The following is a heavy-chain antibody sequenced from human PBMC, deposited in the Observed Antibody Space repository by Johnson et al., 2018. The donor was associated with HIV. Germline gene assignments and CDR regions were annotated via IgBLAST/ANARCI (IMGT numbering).Heavy chain of an antibody. Sequence: VQLVESGGGVVQPWRSLRLSCVASGLTFSNYWMHWVRQAPGKGLVWVSRINSDGGGTNYADSVKGRFTISRDNAKNTLYLQMNSLRAEDTAVYYCASPVDAFDIWGQGTMVTVSS. V-gene: IGHV3-74*02. CDR3: ASPVDAFDI. D-gene: IGHD4-17*01. CDR1: GLTFSNYW. J-gene: IGHJ3*02. CDR2: INSDGGGT.